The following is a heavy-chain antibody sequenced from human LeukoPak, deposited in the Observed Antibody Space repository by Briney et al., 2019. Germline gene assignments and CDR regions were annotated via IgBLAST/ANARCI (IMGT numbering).Heavy chain of an antibody. Sequence: SETLSLTCAVYGGSFSGYYWSWIRQPPGKGLEWIGEINHSGSTNYNPSLKSRVTISVDTSKNQFSLKLSSVTAADTAVYYCAREEEHYDILTGHYRGYFDYWGQGTLVTVSS. CDR3: AREEEHYDILTGHYRGYFDY. D-gene: IGHD3-9*01. CDR1: GGSFSGYY. J-gene: IGHJ4*02. V-gene: IGHV4-34*01. CDR2: INHSGST.